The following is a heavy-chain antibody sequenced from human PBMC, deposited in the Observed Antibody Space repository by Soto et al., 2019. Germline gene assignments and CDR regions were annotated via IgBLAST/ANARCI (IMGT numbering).Heavy chain of an antibody. CDR2: ISVSVGST. Sequence: EVQLLQSGGGLVQPGGSLTLSCGVSGFPFAPSTMSWVRQAPGKGLEWVSTISVSVGSTYSADSVQGRFTVSSDISDNTLFFRMTSQTADDTAVYFCAKRDVPHSTSNAYFYDHWGRGDLVTVSS. V-gene: IGHV3-23*01. D-gene: IGHD2-21*02. J-gene: IGHJ4*02. CDR3: AKRDVPHSTSNAYFYDH. CDR1: GFPFAPST.